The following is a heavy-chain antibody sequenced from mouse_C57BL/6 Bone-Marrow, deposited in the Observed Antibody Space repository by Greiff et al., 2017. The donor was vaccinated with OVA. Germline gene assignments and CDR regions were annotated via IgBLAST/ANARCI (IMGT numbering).Heavy chain of an antibody. CDR3: AVWLQRAMEY. V-gene: IGHV1-59*01. Sequence: QVQLQQPGAELVRPGTSVKLSCKASGYTFTSYWLPWVKQRPGQGLEWIGVIDPSDSYTNYNHKFKGKATLNVDTSSSTADMQLSSLTSEDAAVYYCAVWLQRAMEYWGQGTAVTVSS. CDR1: GYTFTSYW. CDR2: IDPSDSYT. J-gene: IGHJ4*01. D-gene: IGHD2-2*01.